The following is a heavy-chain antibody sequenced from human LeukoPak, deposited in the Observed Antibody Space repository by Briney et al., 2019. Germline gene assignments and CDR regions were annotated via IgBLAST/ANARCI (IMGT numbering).Heavy chain of an antibody. Sequence: SETLSLTCAVYGGSFSGYYWSWIRQPPGKGLEWIGEINHSGSTNYNPSLKSRVTILVDTSKNQFSLKLSSVTAADTAVYYCARGVIAAPHYYYGMDVWGQGTTVTVSS. D-gene: IGHD6-6*01. V-gene: IGHV4-34*01. J-gene: IGHJ6*02. CDR2: INHSGST. CDR3: ARGVIAAPHYYYGMDV. CDR1: GGSFSGYY.